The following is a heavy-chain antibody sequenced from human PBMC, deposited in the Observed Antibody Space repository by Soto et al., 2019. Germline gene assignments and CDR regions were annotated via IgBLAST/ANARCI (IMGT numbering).Heavy chain of an antibody. CDR2: IYYTGGT. CDR1: GGSLSRSTC. V-gene: IGHV4-4*02. D-gene: IGHD3-22*01. Sequence: PSETLSLTCTVSGGSLSRSTCWSWVRQPPGKALEWLGEIYYTGGTKYNPSLNSRVTISADQSKNDFSLRLNSVTAADTAVYYCVHHGGDRDYHDLWGQGILVTVSS. CDR3: VHHGGDRDYHDL. J-gene: IGHJ4*01.